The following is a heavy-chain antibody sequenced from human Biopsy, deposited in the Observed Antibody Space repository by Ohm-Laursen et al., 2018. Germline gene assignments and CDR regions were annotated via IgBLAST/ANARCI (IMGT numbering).Heavy chain of an antibody. V-gene: IGHV1-8*01. CDR2: MNPANGDA. CDR1: GYAFTTYD. CDR3: ARVRSGGRVTVFGVEVKTGWLDT. D-gene: IGHD3-3*01. J-gene: IGHJ5*02. Sequence: GASVKVSCKASGYAFTTYDINWVRQAPGQGLEWMGWMNPANGDAGYAQSFRGRVTMNRSTSITTAYMELSSLGSEDTAVYYCARVRSGGRVTVFGVEVKTGWLDTWGQGTLVTVSS.